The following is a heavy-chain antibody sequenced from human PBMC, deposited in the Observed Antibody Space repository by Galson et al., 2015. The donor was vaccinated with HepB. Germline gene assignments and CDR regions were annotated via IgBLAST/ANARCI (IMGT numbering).Heavy chain of an antibody. Sequence: SVKVSCKASGYTFTSYYMHWVRQAPGQGLEWMGIINPSGGSTSYAQKFQGRVTMTRDTSTSTVYMGLSSLRSEDTAVYYCARAKVVVNDAFDIWGQGTMVTVSS. J-gene: IGHJ3*02. CDR2: INPSGGST. D-gene: IGHD3-22*01. CDR1: GYTFTSYY. CDR3: ARAKVVVNDAFDI. V-gene: IGHV1-46*01.